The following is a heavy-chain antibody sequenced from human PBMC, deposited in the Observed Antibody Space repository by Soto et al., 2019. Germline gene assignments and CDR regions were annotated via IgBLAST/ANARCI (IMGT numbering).Heavy chain of an antibody. V-gene: IGHV3-23*01. D-gene: IGHD3-10*01. CDR3: AKTRDSRSWRNSFDP. CDR1: GFSFSTYA. Sequence: EVQLSESGGGLVQPGGSLRLSCAASGFSFSTYAMNWVRQAPGKGLEWVSVISGSGGSTYYADSVKGRFTISRDNSKNPLYLQNTILRAEDTPVCYCAKTRDSRSWRNSFDPWGQGTLVTVSS. CDR2: ISGSGGST. J-gene: IGHJ5*02.